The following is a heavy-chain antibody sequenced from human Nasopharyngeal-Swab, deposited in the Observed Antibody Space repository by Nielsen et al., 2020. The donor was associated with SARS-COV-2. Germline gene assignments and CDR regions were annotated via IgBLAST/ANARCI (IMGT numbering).Heavy chain of an antibody. CDR1: GFTFRSFA. J-gene: IGHJ4*02. V-gene: IGHV3-23*01. Sequence: GESLKISCTASGFTFRSFAMDWVRQAPGKGPEWVSAFSGNGGNTYYADSVKGRFTISRDNSNNTVYLQMSGLRGEDTATYYCARTEYYDILTGYYNLDYWGQGTLVTVSS. CDR3: ARTEYYDILTGYYNLDY. CDR2: FSGNGGNT. D-gene: IGHD3-9*01.